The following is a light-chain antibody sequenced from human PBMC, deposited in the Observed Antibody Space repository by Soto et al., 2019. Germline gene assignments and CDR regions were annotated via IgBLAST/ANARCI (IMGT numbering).Light chain of an antibody. J-gene: IGKJ1*01. Sequence: DIHMTQSPSTLPASVGSRLTISCRASQSISNWLAWYQQKPGKAPNLLIYDASSLESGVPSRFSGSGYATEFTLTISSLQTDDFATYYCQQYTTYPWTFGQGTKVDIK. V-gene: IGKV1-5*01. CDR3: QQYTTYPWT. CDR1: QSISNW. CDR2: DAS.